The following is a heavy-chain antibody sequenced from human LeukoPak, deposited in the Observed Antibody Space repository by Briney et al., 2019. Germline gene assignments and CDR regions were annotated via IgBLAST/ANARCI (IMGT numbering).Heavy chain of an antibody. D-gene: IGHD1-26*01. CDR1: GYTLTELS. CDR3: ASVGWRKVGAIDAFDI. Sequence: GASVKVSCKVSGYTLTELSMHWVRQAPGKGLERMGGFDPEDGETIYAQKFQGRVTMTEDTSTDTAYMELSRLRSDDTAVYYCASVGWRKVGAIDAFDIWGQGTMVTVSS. CDR2: FDPEDGET. V-gene: IGHV1-24*01. J-gene: IGHJ3*02.